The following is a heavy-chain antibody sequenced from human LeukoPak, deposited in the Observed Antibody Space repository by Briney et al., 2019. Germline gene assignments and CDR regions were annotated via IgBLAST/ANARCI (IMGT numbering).Heavy chain of an antibody. CDR1: GFTFSSYW. D-gene: IGHD5-12*01. CDR3: AREGRVSGYDFDC. J-gene: IGHJ4*02. V-gene: IGHV3-74*03. Sequence: GGSLRLSCAASGFTFSSYWMHCVRQAPGKGLVWVSRINSDGSSITYADSVKGRFPISRDNAKNTLYLQMNSLRVENTAVYYCAREGRVSGYDFDCWGQGTPVTVSS. CDR2: INSDGSSI.